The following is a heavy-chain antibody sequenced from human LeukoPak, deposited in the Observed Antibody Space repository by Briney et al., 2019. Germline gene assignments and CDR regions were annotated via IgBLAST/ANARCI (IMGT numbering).Heavy chain of an antibody. CDR2: ISSSSSYI. CDR1: GFTFSSYS. CDR3: AXLXXYXXGWETYYFFEH. Sequence: GXSLRXXCAASGFTFSSYSMNWVRQAPGKGVEWVSSISSSSSYIYYADSVKGRFTISRDNAKNSLYMQMKSLRDEDTDVYYWAXLXXYXXGWETYYFFEHWGQGTPVTASS. D-gene: IGHD1-26*01. V-gene: IGHV3-21*01. J-gene: IGHJ4*02.